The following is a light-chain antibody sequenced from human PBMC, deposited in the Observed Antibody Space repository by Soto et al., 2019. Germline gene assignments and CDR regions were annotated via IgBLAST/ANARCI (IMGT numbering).Light chain of an antibody. CDR3: SSYAGSNNYV. V-gene: IGLV2-8*01. Sequence: QSALTQSPSASGSPGQSVTISCAGTISDVGGYDYVSWYQQHPGNAPKLIIYEVTKRPSGVPDRFSGSKSGNTASLTVSGLQAEDEADYYCSSYAGSNNYVFGTGTKVTVL. CDR2: EVT. J-gene: IGLJ1*01. CDR1: ISDVGGYDY.